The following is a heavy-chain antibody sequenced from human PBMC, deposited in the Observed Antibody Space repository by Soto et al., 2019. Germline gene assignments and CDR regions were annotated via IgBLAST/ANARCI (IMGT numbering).Heavy chain of an antibody. CDR3: AKGSVRLVRGVILYFDY. V-gene: IGHV3-23*01. J-gene: IGHJ4*02. Sequence: EVQLLESGGGLVQPGGSLRLSCAASGFAFRDFAMIWVRQAPGKGLEWVSAITGSGSSTYNADSVKGRFSISRDNSKNTMYLQMNSLRAEDTAVYYCAKGSVRLVRGVILYFDYWGQGSLVTVSS. CDR1: GFAFRDFA. CDR2: ITGSGSST. D-gene: IGHD3-10*01.